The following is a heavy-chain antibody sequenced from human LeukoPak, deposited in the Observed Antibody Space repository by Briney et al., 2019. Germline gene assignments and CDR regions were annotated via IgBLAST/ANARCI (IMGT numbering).Heavy chain of an antibody. J-gene: IGHJ6*02. CDR1: GYTFTGYY. D-gene: IGHD2-8*01. CDR3: ARGLMVYAPYYYYGMDV. CDR2: TNPNSGGT. Sequence: ASVKVSCKASGYTFTGYYMHWVRQAPGQGLEWMGWTNPNSGGTNYAQKFQGRVTMTRDTSISTAYMELSRLKSDDTAVYYCARGLMVYAPYYYYGMDVWGQGTTVTVSS. V-gene: IGHV1-2*02.